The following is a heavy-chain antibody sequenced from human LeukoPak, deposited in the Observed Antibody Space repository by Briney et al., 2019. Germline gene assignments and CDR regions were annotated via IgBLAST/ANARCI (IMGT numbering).Heavy chain of an antibody. V-gene: IGHV3-49*04. CDR2: IRSKAYGGTT. Sequence: PGGSLRLSCTASGFTFGDYAMSWVRQAPGKGLEWVGFIRSKAYGGTTEYAASVKGRFTISRDDSKSIAYLQMNSLKTEDTAVYYCTRVANWGDWYFDLWGRGTLVTVSS. D-gene: IGHD7-27*01. J-gene: IGHJ2*01. CDR3: TRVANWGDWYFDL. CDR1: GFTFGDYA.